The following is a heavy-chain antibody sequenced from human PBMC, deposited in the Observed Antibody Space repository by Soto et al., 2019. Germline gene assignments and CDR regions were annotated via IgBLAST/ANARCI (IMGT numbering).Heavy chain of an antibody. D-gene: IGHD4-17*01. CDR2: IDWDDDK. J-gene: IGHJ4*02. CDR1: GFSLSTSGMR. V-gene: IGHV2-70*04. CDR3: AQITTVTNAIDY. Sequence: SGPTLVNPTQTLTLTCTFSGFSLSTSGMRVSWIRQPPGKALEWLARIDWDDDKFYSTSLKTRLTISKDTSKNQVVLTMTNMDPVDTATYYCAQITTVTNAIDYWGKGTLETVS.